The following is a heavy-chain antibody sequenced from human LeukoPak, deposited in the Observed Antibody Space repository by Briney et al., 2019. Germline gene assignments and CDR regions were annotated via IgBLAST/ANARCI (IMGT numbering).Heavy chain of an antibody. V-gene: IGHV3-30*18. CDR1: GFTFSSYT. J-gene: IGHJ4*02. D-gene: IGHD3-22*01. Sequence: GGSLRLSCAASGFTFSSYTMHWVRQAPGKGLEWVAVMSYDGSKEYYADSVKGRFTISRDNSKNTLYLQMNSLRAEDTAVYYCAKPPYDSSGYYQSTFDYWGQGTLVTVSS. CDR3: AKPPYDSSGYYQSTFDY. CDR2: MSYDGSKE.